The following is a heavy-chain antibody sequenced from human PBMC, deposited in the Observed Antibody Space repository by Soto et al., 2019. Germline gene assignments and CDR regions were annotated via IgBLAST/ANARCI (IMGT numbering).Heavy chain of an antibody. CDR3: ARAPDYSDYAYFQY. Sequence: SVKVSCKASGYTFTSYAMHWVRQAPGQGLEWMGIINPNGGSTGYAQKFQGRVTMTRDMSTGTVYMDLTSLTSEDTAVYYCARAPDYSDYAYFQYWGQGTPVTVSS. CDR1: GYTFTSYA. V-gene: IGHV1-46*01. J-gene: IGHJ1*01. D-gene: IGHD4-17*01. CDR2: INPNGGST.